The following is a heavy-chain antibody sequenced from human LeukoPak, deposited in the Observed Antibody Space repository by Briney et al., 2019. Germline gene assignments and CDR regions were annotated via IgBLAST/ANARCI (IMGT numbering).Heavy chain of an antibody. CDR2: IKQDGSEK. CDR1: GFTFSDYY. D-gene: IGHD3-9*01. CDR3: ARVNYDILPYLDY. V-gene: IGHV3-7*01. Sequence: GGSLRLSCAASGFTFSDYYMSWIRQAPGKGLEWVANIKQDGSEKYYVDSVKGRFTISRDNAKNSLYLQMNSLRAEDTAVYYCARVNYDILPYLDYWGQGTLVTVSS. J-gene: IGHJ4*02.